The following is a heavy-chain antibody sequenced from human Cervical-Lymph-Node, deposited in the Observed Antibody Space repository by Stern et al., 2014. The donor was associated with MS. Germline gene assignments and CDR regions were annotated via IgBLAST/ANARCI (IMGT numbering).Heavy chain of an antibody. Sequence: VQLVESGGGVVQPGRSLRLSCAASGFTLSSYVMPWVRQAPGKGLEWVALVWFDGTEEYYADSVKGRFTISRDHCRNTLFLQMSSLRVEDTAVYYCARVPTSSGWSAVGGFDYWGQGTLVTVSS. V-gene: IGHV3-33*01. CDR1: GFTLSSYV. CDR3: ARVPTSSGWSAVGGFDY. D-gene: IGHD6-19*01. CDR2: VWFDGTEE. J-gene: IGHJ4*02.